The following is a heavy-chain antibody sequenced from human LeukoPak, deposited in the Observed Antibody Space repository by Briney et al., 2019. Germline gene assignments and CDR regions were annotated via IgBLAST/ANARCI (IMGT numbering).Heavy chain of an antibody. Sequence: PGGSLRPSCAASGFTFSSYSMNWVRQAPGKGLEWVSSISSSSSYIYYADSVKGRFTISRDNAKNSLYLQMNSLRAEDTAVYYCASLREYSSSWGKDYWGQGTLVTVSS. CDR3: ASLREYSSSWGKDY. V-gene: IGHV3-21*01. J-gene: IGHJ4*02. CDR2: ISSSSSYI. CDR1: GFTFSSYS. D-gene: IGHD6-6*01.